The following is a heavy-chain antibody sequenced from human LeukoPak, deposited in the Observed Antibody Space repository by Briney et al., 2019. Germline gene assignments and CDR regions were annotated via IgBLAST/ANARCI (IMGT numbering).Heavy chain of an antibody. Sequence: SETPSLTCTVSGGSISSGDYYRGWIRHPPGKGLEWHRYIYYSGSTYYNPSLKSRVTISVDTSKNQFSLKLSSVTAADTAVYYCASSREDYYGSGSYDYWGQGTLVTVSS. D-gene: IGHD3-10*01. J-gene: IGHJ4*02. V-gene: IGHV4-30-4*01. CDR1: GGSISSGDYY. CDR2: IYYSGST. CDR3: ASSREDYYGSGSYDY.